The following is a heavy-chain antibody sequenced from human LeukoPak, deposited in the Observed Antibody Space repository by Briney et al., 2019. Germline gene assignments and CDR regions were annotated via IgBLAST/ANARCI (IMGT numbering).Heavy chain of an antibody. CDR3: ARQPTVRRGAVASNFDY. CDR2: IYYNGIT. CDR1: GGLITSTIHC. D-gene: IGHD6-19*01. J-gene: IGHJ4*02. Sequence: SETLSLTCSVSGGLITSTIHCWAWIRQPPGKGLEWNASIYYNGITYYNASLESRVTMSVDTSRNQFSLRLRSVSAADTSVYYCARQPTVRRGAVASNFDYWGQGTLVTVSS. V-gene: IGHV4-39*01.